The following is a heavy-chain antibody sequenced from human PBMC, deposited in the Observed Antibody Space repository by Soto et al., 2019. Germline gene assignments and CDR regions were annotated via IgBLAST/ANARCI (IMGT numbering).Heavy chain of an antibody. J-gene: IGHJ4*02. Sequence: GGSLILSCAASGFTFSSYSMNWVRQAPGKGLEWVSSISSSSSYIYYADSVKGRFTISRDNAKNSLYLQMNSLRAEDTAVYYCARDLDCTNGVCYTSSFDYWGQGTLVTVSS. V-gene: IGHV3-21*01. D-gene: IGHD2-8*01. CDR1: GFTFSSYS. CDR2: ISSSSSYI. CDR3: ARDLDCTNGVCYTSSFDY.